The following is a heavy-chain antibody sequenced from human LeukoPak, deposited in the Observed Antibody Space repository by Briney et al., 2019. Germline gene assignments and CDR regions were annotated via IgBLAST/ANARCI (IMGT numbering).Heavy chain of an antibody. CDR3: ARVRSGSSAGNYGMDV. D-gene: IGHD1-26*01. J-gene: IGHJ6*02. CDR1: GFTFSSYW. CDR2: XNSDGSGT. V-gene: IGHV3-74*01. Sequence: GGSLRLSCAASGFTFSSYWMHWVRQAPGKGLVWVSXXNSDGSGTSYADSVKGRXTISRDNAKNTLYLQMNSLRAEDTAVYYCARVRSGSSAGNYGMDVWGQGTTVTVSS.